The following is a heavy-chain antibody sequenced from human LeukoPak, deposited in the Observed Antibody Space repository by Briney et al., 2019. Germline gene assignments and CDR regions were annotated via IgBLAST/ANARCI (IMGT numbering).Heavy chain of an antibody. CDR1: GGSINSYY. J-gene: IGHJ6*02. CDR2: IYHSGST. CDR3: ARGYGSGSYYTPYGMDV. Sequence: PSETLSLTCTVSGGSINSYYWSWIRQPPGKGLEWIGYIYHSGSTYYNPSLKSRVTISVDKSKNQFSLKLSSVTAADTAVYYCARGYGSGSYYTPYGMDVWGQGTTVTVSS. D-gene: IGHD3-10*01. V-gene: IGHV4-59*12.